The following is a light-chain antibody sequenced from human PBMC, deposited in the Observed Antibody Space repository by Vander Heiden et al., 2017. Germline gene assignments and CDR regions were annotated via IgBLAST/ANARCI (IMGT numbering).Light chain of an antibody. CDR2: GVS. J-gene: IGKJ2*01. CDR1: QDIGKY. Sequence: DIQMTQSPSSLSASVGDRVTIPCRASQDIGKYFAWYQQKPGKVPELLIYGVSTLHSGVPSRFSGSGSGTDFTLSIASLQPEDVATYYCQQYHTAPHTFGPGTKLEV. V-gene: IGKV1-27*01. CDR3: QQYHTAPHT.